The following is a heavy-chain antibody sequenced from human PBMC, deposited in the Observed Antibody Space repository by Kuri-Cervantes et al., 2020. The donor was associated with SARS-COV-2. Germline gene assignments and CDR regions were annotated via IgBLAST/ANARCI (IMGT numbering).Heavy chain of an antibody. V-gene: IGHV3-30*01. CDR2: ISYDGSNK. Sequence: GESLKISFAASEFTFSSYTMHWVRQAPGKGLEWVAVISYDGSNKYYADSVKGRFTISRDNSNNTLYLQMNSLRAEDTAVYYCARGYGVWGQGTTVTVSS. J-gene: IGHJ6*02. D-gene: IGHD1-14*01. CDR1: EFTFSSYT. CDR3: ARGYGV.